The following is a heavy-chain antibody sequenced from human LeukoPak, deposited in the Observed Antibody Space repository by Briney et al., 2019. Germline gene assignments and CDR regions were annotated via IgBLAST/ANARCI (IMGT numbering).Heavy chain of an antibody. CDR1: GFTFSSYA. D-gene: IGHD3-22*01. CDR3: AEDRPTSYYYDSSGYDY. Sequence: GGSLRLSCAASGFTFSSYAMSWVRQAPGKGLEWVSAISGSGGSTYYADSVKGRFTISRDNSKNTLYLQMNSLRAEDTAVYYCAEDRPTSYYYDSSGYDYWGQGTLVTVSS. V-gene: IGHV3-23*01. J-gene: IGHJ4*02. CDR2: ISGSGGST.